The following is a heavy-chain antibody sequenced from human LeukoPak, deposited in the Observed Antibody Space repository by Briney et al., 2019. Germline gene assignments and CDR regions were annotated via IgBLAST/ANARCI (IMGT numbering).Heavy chain of an antibody. CDR2: INAGNGNT. D-gene: IGHD6-6*01. Sequence: ASVKVSCKASGYTFTSYAMHWVRQAPGQRLEWMGWINAGNGNTKYSQKFQGRVTITRDTSASTAYMELSSLRPEDTAVYYCARDTAARASGYWGQGTLVTVSS. V-gene: IGHV1-3*01. CDR1: GYTFTSYA. CDR3: ARDTAARASGY. J-gene: IGHJ4*02.